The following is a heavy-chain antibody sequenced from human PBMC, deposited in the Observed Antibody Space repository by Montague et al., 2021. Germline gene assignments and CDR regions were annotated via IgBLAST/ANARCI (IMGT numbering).Heavy chain of an antibody. V-gene: IGHV4-31*11. CDR3: ARVGATVTAPFDF. Sequence: TLSLTCAVSGGSISSTAYYWSWIRQHPGKCLVWIGYIYYSGSTYYNPSLKSRVTISVDTSQNQFSLNLNSVTAADTAVYYCARVGATVTAPFDFWGQGTLVTVSS. D-gene: IGHD4-17*01. CDR1: GGSISSTAYY. CDR2: IYYSGST. J-gene: IGHJ4*02.